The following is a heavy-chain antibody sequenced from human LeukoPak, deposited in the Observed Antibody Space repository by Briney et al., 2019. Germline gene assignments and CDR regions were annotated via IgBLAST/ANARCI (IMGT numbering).Heavy chain of an antibody. CDR2: ISGTGGIT. Sequence: TGGSLRLSCAASGLTFSYYAMTWVRQAPWKGLEWVSGISGTGGITYYADSVKGRFTISRDNSKNTLNLQMNSLRDEDTAIYYCAKGHYDASGTYPFYYYYYMHVWGKGTTVTVSS. CDR3: AKGHYDASGTYPFYYYYYMHV. V-gene: IGHV3-23*01. D-gene: IGHD3-10*01. J-gene: IGHJ6*03. CDR1: GLTFSYYA.